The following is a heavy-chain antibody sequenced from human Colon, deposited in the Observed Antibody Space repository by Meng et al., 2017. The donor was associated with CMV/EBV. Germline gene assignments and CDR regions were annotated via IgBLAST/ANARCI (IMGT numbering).Heavy chain of an antibody. CDR3: ARDQSSKDLIVVPAVDY. CDR2: ISSSSSYI. Sequence: GGSLRLSCAASGFTFSSYSMNWVRQAPGKGLEWVSSISSSSSYIYYADSVKGRFTISRDNAKNSLYLQMNSLRAEDTAVYYCARDQSSKDLIVVPAVDYWGQGTLVTVSS. D-gene: IGHD2-2*01. CDR1: GFTFSSYS. V-gene: IGHV3-21*01. J-gene: IGHJ4*02.